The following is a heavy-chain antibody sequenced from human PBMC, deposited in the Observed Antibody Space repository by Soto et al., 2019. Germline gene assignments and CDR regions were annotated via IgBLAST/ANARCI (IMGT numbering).Heavy chain of an antibody. CDR1: GFTFSSYS. Sequence: GGSLRLCCAASGFTFSSYSMSRVRQAPGKGLEWVSSISSSSSYIYYADSVKGRFTISRDDAKNSLYLQMNSLRAEDTAVYYCARIPHAPDYWGQGTLVTVPS. J-gene: IGHJ4*02. V-gene: IGHV3-21*01. CDR3: ARIPHAPDY. D-gene: IGHD2-2*02. CDR2: ISSSSSYI.